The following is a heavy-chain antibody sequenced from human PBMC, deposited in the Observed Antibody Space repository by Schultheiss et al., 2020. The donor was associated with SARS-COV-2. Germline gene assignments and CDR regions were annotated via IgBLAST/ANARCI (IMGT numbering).Heavy chain of an antibody. CDR3: ARLIAAAGTPTGWYFQH. J-gene: IGHJ1*01. CDR1: GGSISSSSYY. Sequence: SETLSLTCTVSGGSISSSSYYWGWIRQPPGKGLEWIGSIYYSGSTYYNPSLKSRVTISVDTSKNQFSLKLSSVTAADTAVYYCARLIAAAGTPTGWYFQHWGQGTLVTVSS. V-gene: IGHV4-39*07. D-gene: IGHD6-13*01. CDR2: IYYSGST.